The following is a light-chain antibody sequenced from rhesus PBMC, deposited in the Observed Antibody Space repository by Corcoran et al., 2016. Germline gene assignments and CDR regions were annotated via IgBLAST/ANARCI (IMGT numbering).Light chain of an antibody. CDR1: QGITND. CDR2: GSS. V-gene: IGKV1S17*01. J-gene: IGKJ2*01. Sequence: DIQMTQSPSSLSASVGDRVTFTRRASQGITNDLAWYKQTPGGIPKLLFYGSSILPGGIPSRFSGSGSGTYFTLTIPSLQPEDFATYYCQHYYNVPYSFGQGTTVEIK. CDR3: QHYYNVPYS.